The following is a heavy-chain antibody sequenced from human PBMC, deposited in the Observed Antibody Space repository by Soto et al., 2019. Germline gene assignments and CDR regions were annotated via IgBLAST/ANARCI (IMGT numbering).Heavy chain of an antibody. D-gene: IGHD6-19*01. CDR3: ARGGWDGYSSEGGFDV. CDR2: INPAPGST. J-gene: IGHJ4*02. V-gene: IGHV1-46*01. Sequence: QVQLEQSGAEVKKSGAAVKISCKTSGFTFTSYYLHWVRQAPGQGLEWMGLINPAPGSTNYAEKFQGRVTMNRDMCSNTVYMRLGRLTSEDAGVYYCARGGWDGYSSEGGFDVWGQGTHITVSS. CDR1: GFTFTSYY.